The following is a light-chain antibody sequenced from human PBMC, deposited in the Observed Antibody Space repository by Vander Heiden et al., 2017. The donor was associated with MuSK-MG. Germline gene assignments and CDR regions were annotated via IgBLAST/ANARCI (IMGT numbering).Light chain of an antibody. CDR2: DGS. J-gene: IGKJ5*01. Sequence: EIVLTQSPATLSLSPAELTTRASRASQSVTRYLVRYQQEPGQSPRLLIYDGSNTATPIPARFSGSGTGTDFTLTIMRLEPEAFAVYYCQERSTGALTFGPGTRLEIK. CDR1: QSVTRY. V-gene: IGKV3-11*01. CDR3: QERSTGALT.